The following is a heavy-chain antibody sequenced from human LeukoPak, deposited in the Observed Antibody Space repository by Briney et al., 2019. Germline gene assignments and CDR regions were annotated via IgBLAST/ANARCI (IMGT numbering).Heavy chain of an antibody. D-gene: IGHD3-22*01. V-gene: IGHV4-39*01. CDR3: ARQPMIDDAFDI. CDR2: IYYSGST. J-gene: IGHJ3*02. CDR1: GGSISSSSYY. Sequence: SETLSLTCTVSGGSISSSSYYWGWIRQPPGKGLECIGSIYYSGSTYYDPSLKSRVTISVDTSKNQFSLKLSSVTAADTAVYYCARQPMIDDAFDIWGQGTMVTVSS.